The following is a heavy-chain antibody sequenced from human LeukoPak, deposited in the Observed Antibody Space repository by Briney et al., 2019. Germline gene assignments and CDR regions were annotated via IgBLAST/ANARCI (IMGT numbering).Heavy chain of an antibody. D-gene: IGHD7-27*01. CDR1: GFTFSSYA. CDR3: ARGRGDRKDWYFDL. Sequence: PGGSLRLSCAASGFTFSSYAMHWVRQAPGKGLEWVAVISYDGSNKYYADSVKGRFTISRDNSKNTLYLQMNSLRAEDTAVYYCARGRGDRKDWYFDLWGRGTLVTVSS. J-gene: IGHJ2*01. V-gene: IGHV3-30-3*01. CDR2: ISYDGSNK.